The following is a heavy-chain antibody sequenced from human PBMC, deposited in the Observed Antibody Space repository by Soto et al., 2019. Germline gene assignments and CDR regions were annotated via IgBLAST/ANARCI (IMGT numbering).Heavy chain of an antibody. Sequence: EMQLLESGGGLVRPGGSLRLSCAASGFTFSNYAMSWVRQAPGKGLDWVSTISNVGSIYYADSVKGRFTISRDNAKNTLYLQMSSLRADDTAVYYCAKRGDGSSRYNSGLDVWGQGTTVIVSS. V-gene: IGHV3-23*01. CDR2: ISNVGSI. CDR3: AKRGDGSSRYNSGLDV. J-gene: IGHJ6*02. CDR1: GFTFSNYA. D-gene: IGHD6-13*01.